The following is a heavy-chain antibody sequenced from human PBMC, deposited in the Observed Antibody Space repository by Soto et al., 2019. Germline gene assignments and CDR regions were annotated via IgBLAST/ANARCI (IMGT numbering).Heavy chain of an antibody. CDR3: VRGPSYQHNGMDV. CDR2: IKQDGSET. D-gene: IGHD2-2*01. J-gene: IGHJ6*02. Sequence: EVQLVESGGGVVQPGGSLRLSCAASRFTFSSYWMTWVRQAPGKGLEWVANIKQDGSETYYVDSVKGRFTISRDNGKKSLFLQMNSLRAEDTAVYYCVRGPSYQHNGMDVWGQGTTVTVSS. CDR1: RFTFSSYW. V-gene: IGHV3-7*03.